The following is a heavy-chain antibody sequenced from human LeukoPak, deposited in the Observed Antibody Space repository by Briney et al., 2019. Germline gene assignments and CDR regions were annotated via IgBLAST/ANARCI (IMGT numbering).Heavy chain of an antibody. CDR2: TYESGRT. CDR3: ARGDSSSWSLFDY. D-gene: IGHD6-13*01. Sequence: SETLSLTCTVSGGSISNGYHYWAWIRQPPGKGLEWIGSTYESGRTHYNPSLRSRITISVDTSKNQFSLELSSVTAADTAVYYCARGDSSSWSLFDYWGKGTLVTVSS. CDR1: GGSISNGYHY. J-gene: IGHJ4*02. V-gene: IGHV4-39*01.